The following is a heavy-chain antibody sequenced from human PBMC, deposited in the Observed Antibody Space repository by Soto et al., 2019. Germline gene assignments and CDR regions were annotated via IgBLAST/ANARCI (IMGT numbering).Heavy chain of an antibody. CDR2: IDSSGTST. D-gene: IGHD3-22*01. CDR3: ARFGTYYDSSGFAY. V-gene: IGHV3-74*03. CDR1: GFTFSHNW. J-gene: IGHJ4*02. Sequence: GGSLRLSCAASGFTFSHNWMHWVRQAPGKGLEWVSRIDSSGTSTSYADSVKGRFTISRDNAKNTLYLQMNSLRVEDTAVYYCARFGTYYDSSGFAYWGQGTLVTVS.